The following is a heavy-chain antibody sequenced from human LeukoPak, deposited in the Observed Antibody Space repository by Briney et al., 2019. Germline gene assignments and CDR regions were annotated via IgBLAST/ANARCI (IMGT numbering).Heavy chain of an antibody. CDR1: GFTFSSYG. V-gene: IGHV3-33*01. D-gene: IGHD1-26*01. CDR3: TRALGSYGDFDY. Sequence: GGSLRLSCAASGFTFSSYGMHWVRQAPGKGLEWVAVIWYDGSNKYYADSVKGQFTISRDNSKNTLFLQVDSLRGEDPAVYYCTRALGSYGDFDYWGQGTLVTVSS. J-gene: IGHJ4*02. CDR2: IWYDGSNK.